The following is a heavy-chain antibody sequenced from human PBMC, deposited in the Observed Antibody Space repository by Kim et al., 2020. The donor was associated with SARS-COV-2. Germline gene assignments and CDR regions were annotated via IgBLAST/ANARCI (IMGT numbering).Heavy chain of an antibody. CDR3: ARGRGVVVPAAIPYDAFDI. CDR1: GFTFSSYG. Sequence: GGSLRLSCAASGFTFSSYGMHWVRQAPGKGLEWVAVIWYDGSNKYYADSVKGRFTISRDNSKSTLYLQMNSLRAEDTAVYYCARGRGVVVPAAIPYDAFDIWGQGTMVTVSS. V-gene: IGHV3-33*01. D-gene: IGHD2-2*01. CDR2: IWYDGSNK. J-gene: IGHJ3*02.